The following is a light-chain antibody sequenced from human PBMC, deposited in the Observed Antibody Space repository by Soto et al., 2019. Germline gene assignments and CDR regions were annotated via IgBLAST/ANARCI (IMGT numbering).Light chain of an antibody. CDR1: QSISSW. J-gene: IGKJ1*01. CDR2: KAS. V-gene: IGKV1-5*03. CDR3: QQYNSYPWT. Sequence: DIQMTQSPSTLSASVGDRVTITCRASQSISSWLAWYQQKPGKAPKLLIYKASSLESGVPSRFSGSGSGTEFPLTISSLQPDDFATYNCQQYNSYPWTFGQGTKV.